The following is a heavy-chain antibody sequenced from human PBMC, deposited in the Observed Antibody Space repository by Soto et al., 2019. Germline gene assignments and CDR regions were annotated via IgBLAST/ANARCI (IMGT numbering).Heavy chain of an antibody. CDR2: ISAYNGNT. V-gene: IGHV1-18*01. J-gene: IGHJ3*01. CDR3: ARDIYGDHDAFDF. D-gene: IGHD4-17*01. Sequence: ASVKVSCKASGYTFTSYGISWVRQAPGQGLEWMGWISAYNGNTNYAQKLQGRVTMNTDTSTSTAYMELRSLSSYDSAVFYFARDIYGDHDAFDFWGQGTMVTVSS. CDR1: GYTFTSYG.